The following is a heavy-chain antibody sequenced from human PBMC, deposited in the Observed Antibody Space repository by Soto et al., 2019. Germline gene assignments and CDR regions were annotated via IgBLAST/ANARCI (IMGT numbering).Heavy chain of an antibody. CDR1: GYTFTSYG. V-gene: IGHV1-18*01. CDR2: ISGPNGNT. D-gene: IGHD3-22*01. Sequence: QVQLVQSGAAVKKPGASVKVSCKASGYTFTSYGFSWVRQAPGQGLEWMGCISGPNGNTNYAQKLQGRVTMTTDTSTSTGYMELWSLRSDDPAVYYCARDRYDSSGDYLGGDYWGQGTLVTVSS. CDR3: ARDRYDSSGDYLGGDY. J-gene: IGHJ4*02.